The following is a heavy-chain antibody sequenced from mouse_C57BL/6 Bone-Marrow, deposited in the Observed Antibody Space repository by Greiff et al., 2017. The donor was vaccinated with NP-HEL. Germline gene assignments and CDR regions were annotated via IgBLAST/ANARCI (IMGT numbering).Heavy chain of an antibody. CDR3: ARSMDY. CDR2: IDIGNGYT. Sequence: VQLQQSGAELVRPGSSVKMSCKTSGYTFTSYGINWVKQRPGQGLEWIGYIDIGNGYTEYNEKFKGKATLTSDTSSSTAYMQLSSLTSEDSAIYFCARSMDYWGQGTSVTVSS. V-gene: IGHV1-58*01. J-gene: IGHJ4*01. CDR1: GYTFTSYG.